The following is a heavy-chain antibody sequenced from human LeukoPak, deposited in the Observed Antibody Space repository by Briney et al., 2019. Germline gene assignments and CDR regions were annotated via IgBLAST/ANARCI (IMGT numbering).Heavy chain of an antibody. D-gene: IGHD3-3*01. Sequence: PGGSLRLSCAASGFTFSSYAMSWVRRAPGKGLEWVSAISGSGGSTYYADSVKGRFTISRDNSKNTLYLQMNSLRAEDTAVYYCAKEGSDDFWSGYYYLYWGQGTLVTVPS. CDR3: AKEGSDDFWSGYYYLY. CDR1: GFTFSSYA. J-gene: IGHJ4*02. CDR2: ISGSGGST. V-gene: IGHV3-23*01.